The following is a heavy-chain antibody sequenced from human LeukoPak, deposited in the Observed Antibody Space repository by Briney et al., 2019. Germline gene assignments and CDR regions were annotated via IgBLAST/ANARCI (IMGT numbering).Heavy chain of an antibody. CDR2: ISGTGGST. J-gene: IGHJ4*02. D-gene: IGHD1-1*01. Sequence: GGSLRLSCAASGFTFSSYAMSWVRQAPGKGLEWVSSISGTGGSTYYADSVKGRFTISRDKSNNTLFLQMNSLRAEDTAVYYCAKVRTGHYFDYWGQGTLVTVSS. V-gene: IGHV3-23*01. CDR1: GFTFSSYA. CDR3: AKVRTGHYFDY.